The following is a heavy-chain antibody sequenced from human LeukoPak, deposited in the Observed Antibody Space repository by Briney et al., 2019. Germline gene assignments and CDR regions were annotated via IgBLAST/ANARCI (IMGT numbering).Heavy chain of an antibody. J-gene: IGHJ5*02. CDR3: ANPGIEAAGDYNSFDP. V-gene: IGHV3-23*01. D-gene: IGHD6-13*01. CDR1: GFTFSSDA. CDR2: ISGSGGST. Sequence: GGSLRLSCAASGFTFSSDAMSWVRQAPGKGLEWVSAISGSGGSTYYADCVKGSFTISSENSKDTLYMQMNSLRAEDTAVYYSANPGIEAAGDYNSFDPWGQGTLVTVSS.